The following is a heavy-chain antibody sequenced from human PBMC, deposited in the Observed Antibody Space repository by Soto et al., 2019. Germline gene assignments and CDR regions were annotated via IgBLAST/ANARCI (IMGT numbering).Heavy chain of an antibody. CDR1: GGTFSSYA. CDR2: IIPIFGTA. J-gene: IGHJ4*02. D-gene: IGHD3-16*01. V-gene: IGHV1-69*13. Sequence: ASVKVSCKASGGTFSSYAISWVRQAPGQGLEWMGGIIPIFGTANYAQKFQGRVTITADESTSTAYMELSSLRSEDTAVYYCARRGVITFGGATRGHFDYWGQGTLVTVSS. CDR3: ARRGVITFGGATRGHFDY.